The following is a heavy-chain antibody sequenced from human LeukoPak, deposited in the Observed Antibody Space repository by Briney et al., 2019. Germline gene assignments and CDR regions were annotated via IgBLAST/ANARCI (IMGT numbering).Heavy chain of an antibody. CDR1: GFTFSNHW. CDR2: IKEEGSQK. D-gene: IGHD5-24*01. V-gene: IGHV3-7*01. CDR3: TKEQDGSSDY. Sequence: GGSLRLSCAASGFTFSNHWMSWVRQAPGKGLEWVANIKEEGSQKYYVDSVRGRFTISRDNGKNSVYLQMNSLRAEDTAFYYCTKEQDGSSDYWGQGTLVTVSS. J-gene: IGHJ4*02.